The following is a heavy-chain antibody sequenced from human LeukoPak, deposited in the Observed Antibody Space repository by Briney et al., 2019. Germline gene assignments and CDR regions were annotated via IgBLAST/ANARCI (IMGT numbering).Heavy chain of an antibody. CDR1: GFTFSTYSMN. CDR2: ISYSGTT. J-gene: IGHJ4*02. D-gene: IGHD3-10*01. Sequence: GSLRLSCAASGFTFSTYSMNWVRQSPGKGLEWIGSISYSGTTYYNPSLESRVTISVDTSKNHFSLKLSSVTAADTAVYYCAANSADYNTLGSSYKVWGQGTLVTVSS. CDR3: AANSADYNTLGSSYKV. V-gene: IGHV4-39*02.